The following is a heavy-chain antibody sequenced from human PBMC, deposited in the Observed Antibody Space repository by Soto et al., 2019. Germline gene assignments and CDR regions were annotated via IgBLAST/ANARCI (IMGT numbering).Heavy chain of an antibody. V-gene: IGHV4-34*01. CDR2: INHSGSS. Sequence: SETLSLSCAVYGGSFSGYYWSWIRQPPGKGLEWIGEINHSGSSNYNPSLKSRVTISVDTSKNQFSLKLSSVTAADAALYYCAKDRDGSSSGVLGGFYWGQGALVTVSS. CDR3: AKDRDGSSSGVLGGFY. D-gene: IGHD6-6*01. CDR1: GGSFSGYY. J-gene: IGHJ4*02.